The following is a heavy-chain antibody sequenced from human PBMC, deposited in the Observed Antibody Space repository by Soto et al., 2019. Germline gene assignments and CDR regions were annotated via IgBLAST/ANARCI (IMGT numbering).Heavy chain of an antibody. V-gene: IGHV3-23*01. CDR2: IPSSSTTS. Sequence: EVQLLESGGGKVQPGGSLRLSCAASGFTLSAYAMTWVRQAPGKGLEWVSTIPSSSTTSYYADSVKGRFTISRDNSMRTLFLPMNGLRAEDTALYYCGKGVYDVLSGSYPPSGYMDDWGKGTTVSVS. CDR1: GFTLSAYA. D-gene: IGHD3-3*01. CDR3: GKGVYDVLSGSYPPSGYMDD. J-gene: IGHJ6*03.